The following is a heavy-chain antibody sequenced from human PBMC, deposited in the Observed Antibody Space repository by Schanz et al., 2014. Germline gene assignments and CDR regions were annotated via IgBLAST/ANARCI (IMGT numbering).Heavy chain of an antibody. Sequence: QVQLVQSGAEVKKPGASVKVSCKASGYTFTSYYMHWVRQAPGQGLEWMGIINPSGGSTSYAQKFQGRVAMTRDTSTSTVYMDLSSLRSEDTAVYYCARDGEAASGCDYWGQGTLVTVSS. D-gene: IGHD6-13*01. J-gene: IGHJ4*02. CDR2: INPSGGST. CDR1: GYTFTSYY. V-gene: IGHV1-46*03. CDR3: ARDGEAASGCDY.